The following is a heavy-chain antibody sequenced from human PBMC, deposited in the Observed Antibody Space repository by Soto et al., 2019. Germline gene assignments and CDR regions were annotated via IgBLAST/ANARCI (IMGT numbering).Heavy chain of an antibody. CDR1: GYTLTELS. CDR3: ATAAYYYDSSGYLPGPFDY. V-gene: IGHV1-24*01. D-gene: IGHD3-22*01. Sequence: ASVKVSCKVSGYTLTELSMHCVRQAHGKGLEWMGGFDPEDGETIYAQKFQGRVTMTEDTSTDTAYMELSSLRSEDTAVYYCATAAYYYDSSGYLPGPFDYWGQGTRVTVS. J-gene: IGHJ4*02. CDR2: FDPEDGET.